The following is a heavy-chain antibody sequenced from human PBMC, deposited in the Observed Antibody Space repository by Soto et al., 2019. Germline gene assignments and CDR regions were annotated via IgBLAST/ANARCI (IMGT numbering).Heavy chain of an antibody. Sequence: EVQLVESGGGLVQPGGSLRLSCAVSGFTLSSYWMHWVRQVPGKGLVWVSRMNSDGSSTSYADSVKGRFTISRDNAKNTLYLQMNSLRADDKGLYYCARVGCSGGSCIDYWGQGTLVTVTS. D-gene: IGHD2-15*01. CDR3: ARVGCSGGSCIDY. V-gene: IGHV3-74*01. J-gene: IGHJ4*02. CDR2: MNSDGSST. CDR1: GFTLSSYW.